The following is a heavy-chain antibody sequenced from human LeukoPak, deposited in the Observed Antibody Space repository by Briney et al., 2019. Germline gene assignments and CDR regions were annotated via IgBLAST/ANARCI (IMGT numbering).Heavy chain of an antibody. J-gene: IGHJ5*02. D-gene: IGHD3-16*02. CDR3: ARSKDTFGGVIVMGNWFDP. CDR1: GYSFTGYY. CDR2: INPNSGGT. Sequence: VKVSCKASGYSFTGYYMHWVRQAPGQGLEWMGWINPNSGGTNYTQKFQGRVTMTRDTSISTAYMDLSRLRSDDTAVYYCARSKDTFGGVIVMGNWFDPWGQGTLVTVSS. V-gene: IGHV1-2*02.